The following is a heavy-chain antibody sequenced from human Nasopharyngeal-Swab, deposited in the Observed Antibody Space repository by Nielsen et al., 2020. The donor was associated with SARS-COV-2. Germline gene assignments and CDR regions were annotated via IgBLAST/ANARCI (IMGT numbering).Heavy chain of an antibody. D-gene: IGHD6-25*01. Sequence: SGPTLVKPTPTLTLTCTFSGFSLNTDRVAVGWIRQPPGKALEWLALIYWDDDARYSPSLRSRLTITKDSSKNRVVLTMTSVDPVDTATYFCAHTFLRIGAAGQNFDYWGPGTLVTVSS. CDR1: GFSLNTDRVA. CDR3: AHTFLRIGAAGQNFDY. J-gene: IGHJ4*02. V-gene: IGHV2-5*02. CDR2: IYWDDDA.